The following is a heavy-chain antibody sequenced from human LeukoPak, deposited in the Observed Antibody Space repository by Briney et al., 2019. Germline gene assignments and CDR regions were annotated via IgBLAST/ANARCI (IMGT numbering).Heavy chain of an antibody. J-gene: IGHJ5*02. Sequence: GGSLRLSCAASGFTFDDYTMHWVRQAPGKGLEWVSLISWDGGSTYYADSVKGRFTISRDNAKNSLYLQMNSLRAEDTAVYYCARGVQGPWGQGTLVTVSS. CDR2: ISWDGGST. CDR1: GFTFDDYT. V-gene: IGHV3-43*01. CDR3: ARGVQGP. D-gene: IGHD3-10*01.